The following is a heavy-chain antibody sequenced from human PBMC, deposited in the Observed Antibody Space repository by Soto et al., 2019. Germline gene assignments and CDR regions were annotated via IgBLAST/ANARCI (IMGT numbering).Heavy chain of an antibody. D-gene: IGHD6-13*01. CDR3: AKDLGYGSSWRYALDM. V-gene: IGHV3-23*01. CDR2: ISGSGGIT. Sequence: EVQLLESGGGLVQPGGSLRLSCAASGFTFSSYAMSWVRQAPGQGLEWVSGISGSGGITHYADSVKGRFTISRDNSRNTLHLQMISLRAEDTGVYYCAKDLGYGSSWRYALDMWGQGTLFTVSS. J-gene: IGHJ3*02. CDR1: GFTFSSYA.